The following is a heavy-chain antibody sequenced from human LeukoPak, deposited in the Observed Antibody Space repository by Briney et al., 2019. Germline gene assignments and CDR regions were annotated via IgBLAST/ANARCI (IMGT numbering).Heavy chain of an antibody. CDR1: GFTFSSYW. CDR3: AKGLELVVVASWAFDY. Sequence: GGSLRLSCAASGFTFSSYWMSWVRQAPGKGLEWVANIKQDGSEKYYVDSVKGRFTISRDNAKNSLYLQMNSLRAEDTAVYYCAKGLELVVVASWAFDYWGQGTLVTVSS. D-gene: IGHD2-2*01. V-gene: IGHV3-7*03. J-gene: IGHJ4*02. CDR2: IKQDGSEK.